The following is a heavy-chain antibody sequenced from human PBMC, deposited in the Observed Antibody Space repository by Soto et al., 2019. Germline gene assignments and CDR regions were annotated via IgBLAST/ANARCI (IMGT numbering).Heavy chain of an antibody. V-gene: IGHV3-48*02. Sequence: GGSLRLSCAASGFTFSSYSMNWVRQAPGKGLEWVSYISSSSSTIYYADSVKGRFTISRDNAKNSLYLQMNSLRDEDTAVYYCARDAGYTIFGVAYGMDVWGQGTTVTVSS. CDR2: ISSSSSTI. CDR1: GFTFSSYS. D-gene: IGHD3-3*01. J-gene: IGHJ6*02. CDR3: ARDAGYTIFGVAYGMDV.